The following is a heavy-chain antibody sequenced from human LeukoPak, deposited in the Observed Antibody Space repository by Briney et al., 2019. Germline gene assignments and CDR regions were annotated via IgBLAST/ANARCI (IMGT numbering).Heavy chain of an antibody. CDR3: ARHFDI. CDR2: IYYSGST. CDR1: GGSISSSSYY. J-gene: IGHJ4*02. Sequence: PSETLSLTCTVSGGSISSSSYYWGWIRQPPGKGLEWIGNIYYSGSTDYNPSLKSRVTISVDASKNQFSLKISSVTAADTAVYYCARHFDIWGQGTLVTVSS. V-gene: IGHV4-39*01.